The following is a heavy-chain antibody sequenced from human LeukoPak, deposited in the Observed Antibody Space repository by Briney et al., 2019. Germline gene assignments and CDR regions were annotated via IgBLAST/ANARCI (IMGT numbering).Heavy chain of an antibody. D-gene: IGHD6-13*01. V-gene: IGHV3-13*04. CDR1: GXTFSSYD. J-gene: IGHJ3*02. CDR2: IGTAGDT. Sequence: GGSLRLSWAASGXTFSSYDVHWVRQATGKGLERVSAIGTAGDTSYPGSVKGRFTISGENAKNSLYLQMNSLRAGDTAVYYCARANSSSWKDGAFDIWGQGTMVTVSS. CDR3: ARANSSSWKDGAFDI.